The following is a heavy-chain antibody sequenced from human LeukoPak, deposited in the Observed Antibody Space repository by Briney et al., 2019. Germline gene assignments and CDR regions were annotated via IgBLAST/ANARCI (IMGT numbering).Heavy chain of an antibody. V-gene: IGHV3-15*01. CDR3: TTDMWGGLLWFGETHSYYFDY. Sequence: GGSLRLSCAASGFTFSNAWMSWVRQAPGKGPEWVGRIKSKTDGGTTDYAAPVKGRFTISRDDSKNTLYLQMNSLKTEDTAVYYCTTDMWGGLLWFGETHSYYFDYWGQGTLVTVSS. J-gene: IGHJ4*02. CDR2: IKSKTDGGTT. CDR1: GFTFSNAW. D-gene: IGHD3-10*01.